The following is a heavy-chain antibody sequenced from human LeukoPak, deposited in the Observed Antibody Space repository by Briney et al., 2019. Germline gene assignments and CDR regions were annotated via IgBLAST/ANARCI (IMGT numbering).Heavy chain of an antibody. D-gene: IGHD2-2*01. V-gene: IGHV1-2*04. Sequence: ASVKVSCKASGYTFTSYYMHWVRQAPGQGLEWMGWINPNSGGTNYAQKFQGWVTMTRDTSISTAYMELSRLRSDDTAVYYCARDHCSSTSCYHNWFDPWGQGTLVTVSS. J-gene: IGHJ5*02. CDR2: INPNSGGT. CDR1: GYTFTSYY. CDR3: ARDHCSSTSCYHNWFDP.